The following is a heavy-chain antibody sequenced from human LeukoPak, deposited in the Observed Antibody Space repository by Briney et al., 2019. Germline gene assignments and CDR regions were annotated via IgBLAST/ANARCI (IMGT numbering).Heavy chain of an antibody. J-gene: IGHJ6*02. CDR3: AKDLGYCSGGSCYDYYGMDV. CDR2: ISWNSGSI. CDR1: GFTFDDYA. V-gene: IGHV3-9*01. D-gene: IGHD2-15*01. Sequence: PGGSLRLSCAASGFTFDDYAMHWVRQAPGKGLEWVSGISWNSGSIGYADSVKGRFTISRDNAKNSLYLQMNSLRAEDTALYYCAKDLGYCSGGSCYDYYGMDVWGQGPRSPSP.